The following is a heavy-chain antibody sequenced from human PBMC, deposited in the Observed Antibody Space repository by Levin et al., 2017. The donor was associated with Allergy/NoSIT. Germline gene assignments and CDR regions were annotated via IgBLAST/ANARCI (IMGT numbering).Heavy chain of an antibody. CDR1: GYTFTGYY. V-gene: IGHV1-2*02. Sequence: GESLKISCKASGYTFTGYYMHWVRQAPGQGLEWMGWINPNSGGTNYAQKFQGRVTMTRDTSISTAYMELSRLRSDDTAVYYCARAYNWNYVPPAWYFDRWGRGTLVTVSS. J-gene: IGHJ2*01. D-gene: IGHD1-7*01. CDR3: ARAYNWNYVPPAWYFDR. CDR2: INPNSGGT.